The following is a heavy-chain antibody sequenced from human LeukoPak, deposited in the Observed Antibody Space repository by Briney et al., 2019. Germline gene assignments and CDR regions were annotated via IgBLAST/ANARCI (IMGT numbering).Heavy chain of an antibody. V-gene: IGHV3-7*01. D-gene: IGHD3-3*01. CDR1: GFTFSSYW. CDR2: IKQDGSEK. CDR3: ASVREYYDFWSGSHYGMDV. Sequence: GGSLRLSCAASGFTFSSYWMSWVRQAPGKGLEWVANIKQDGSEKYYVDSVKGRFTTSRDNAKNSLYLQMNSLRAEDTAVYYCASVREYYDFWSGSHYGMDVWGQGTTVTVSS. J-gene: IGHJ6*02.